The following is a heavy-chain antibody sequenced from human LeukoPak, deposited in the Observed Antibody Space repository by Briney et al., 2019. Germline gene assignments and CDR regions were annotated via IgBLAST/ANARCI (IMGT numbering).Heavy chain of an antibody. J-gene: IGHJ4*02. CDR2: IYPSDSDT. Sequence: GESLKISCMGSGYSLTNYWIGWVRQVPGSGLEWMGVIYPSDSDTRYSPSFQGQVTISADKSIDTAYLQWSSLKASDTAMYYCARXRDSGFDFDSWGQGILVTVSS. V-gene: IGHV5-51*01. CDR3: ARXRDSGFDFDS. D-gene: IGHD5-12*01. CDR1: GYSLTNYW.